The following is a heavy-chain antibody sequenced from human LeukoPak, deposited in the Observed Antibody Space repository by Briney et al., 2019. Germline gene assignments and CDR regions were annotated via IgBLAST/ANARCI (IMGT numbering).Heavy chain of an antibody. V-gene: IGHV3-7*01. CDR3: ARDSGWYPVDY. D-gene: IGHD6-19*01. Sequence: QPGRSLRLSCAAPGFTFDDYAMHWVRQAPGKGLEWVANIKQDGSEKNYVDSVKGRFTISRDNAKNSLYLQMNSLRAEDTAVYYCARDSGWYPVDYWGRGTLVTVSS. J-gene: IGHJ4*02. CDR1: GFTFDDYA. CDR2: IKQDGSEK.